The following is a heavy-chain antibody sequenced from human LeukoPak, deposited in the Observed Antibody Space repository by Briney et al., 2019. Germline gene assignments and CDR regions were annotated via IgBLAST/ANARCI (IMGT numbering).Heavy chain of an antibody. CDR3: AIGGIADRLEK. V-gene: IGHV4-34*01. D-gene: IGHD6-6*01. J-gene: IGHJ4*02. CDR1: GGSFRGYF. Sequence: SETLSLTCADYGGSFRGYFCTCIRQPPGKGLEWIGEINHNGGTNYNPSLKSRVTISVDTSRKQFSLKLSSVTAADTAVYYCAIGGIADRLEKGGRGTLVTVSS. CDR2: INHNGGT.